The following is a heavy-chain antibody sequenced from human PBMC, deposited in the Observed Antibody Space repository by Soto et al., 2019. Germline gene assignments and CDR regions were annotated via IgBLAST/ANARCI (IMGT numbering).Heavy chain of an antibody. D-gene: IGHD3-22*01. CDR1: GFTFSSHR. Sequence: GRSVRLSCAASGFTFSSHRMSWVRQAPGKGLEWVANIKPDGSEKWYVDSVKGRFTISRDNAKNSLYLQMNSLRAEDTAVYYCARGDYYDIIRPFSDAFDIWGQGPMVTVS. CDR3: ARGDYYDIIRPFSDAFDI. V-gene: IGHV3-7*04. J-gene: IGHJ3*02. CDR2: IKPDGSEK.